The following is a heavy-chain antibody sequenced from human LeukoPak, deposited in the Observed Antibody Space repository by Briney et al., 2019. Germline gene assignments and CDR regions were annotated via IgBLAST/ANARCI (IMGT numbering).Heavy chain of an antibody. CDR3: ARDSSLWVNWFDP. CDR2: IIPIFGTA. CDR1: GGTFSSYA. Sequence: SVKVSCKASGGTFSSYAISWVRQAPGQGLEWMGGIIPIFGTANYAQKFQGRVTMTTDTSTSTAYMELRSLRSDDTAVYYCARDSSLWVNWFDPWGQGTLVTVSS. V-gene: IGHV1-69*05. D-gene: IGHD6-13*01. J-gene: IGHJ5*02.